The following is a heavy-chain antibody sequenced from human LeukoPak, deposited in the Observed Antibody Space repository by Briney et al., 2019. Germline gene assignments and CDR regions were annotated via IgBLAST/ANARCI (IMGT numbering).Heavy chain of an antibody. J-gene: IGHJ5*02. CDR2: ISGSKSYI. CDR1: GLTFNGYR. V-gene: IGHV3-21*01. Sequence: GGSLRLSCAASGLTFNGYRFDWVRQAPGKGLEWVSSISGSKSYIYYADSVKGRFTISRDNANNSLYLQMNSLRAEDTAVYYCARADSSSWYDNWFDPWGQGTLVTVSS. D-gene: IGHD6-13*01. CDR3: ARADSSSWYDNWFDP.